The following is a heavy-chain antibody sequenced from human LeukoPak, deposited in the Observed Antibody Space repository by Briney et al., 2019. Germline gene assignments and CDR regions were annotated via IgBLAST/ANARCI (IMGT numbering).Heavy chain of an antibody. CDR1: SGSIIRYH. CDR3: ARDGNYGDFAFDI. D-gene: IGHD4-17*01. CDR2: LGTSGSP. V-gene: IGHV4-4*07. J-gene: IGHJ3*02. Sequence: SETLSLTCSVSSGSIIRYHWSWIRQPAGKGLEWIGRLGTSGSPNYNPSLKSRVTMSVDTSKNQFSLKLSSVTAADTAVYYCARDGNYGDFAFDIWGQGTMVTVSS.